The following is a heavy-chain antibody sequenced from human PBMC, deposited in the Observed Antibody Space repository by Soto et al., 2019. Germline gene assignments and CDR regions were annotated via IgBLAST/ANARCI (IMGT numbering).Heavy chain of an antibody. CDR1: GYTFSGYY. D-gene: IGHD2-15*01. CDR2: INPNSGGT. J-gene: IGHJ6*01. Sequence: ASVKVSCKASGYTFSGYYIHWLRQAPGQELEWMGWINPNSGGTNYAQKFQGRVTVTRDTPTSTAYMELRSLRSDDTAVYYCARDRGGDCSGGSCYHVGLYSYYGMEVWGQGTTVNVS. V-gene: IGHV1-2*02. CDR3: ARDRGGDCSGGSCYHVGLYSYYGMEV.